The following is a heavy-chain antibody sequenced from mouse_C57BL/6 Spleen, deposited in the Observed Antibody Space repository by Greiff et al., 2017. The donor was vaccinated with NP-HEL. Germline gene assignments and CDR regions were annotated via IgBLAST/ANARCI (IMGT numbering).Heavy chain of an antibody. CDR3: ARSLRYFDV. D-gene: IGHD1-1*01. CDR2: INPSTGGT. V-gene: IGHV1-42*01. CDR1: GYSFTGYY. J-gene: IGHJ1*03. Sequence: VQLKESGPELVKPGASVKISCKASGYSFTGYYMNWVKQSPEKSLEWIGEINPSTGGTTYNQKFKAKATLTVDKSSSTAYMQLKSLTSEDSAVYYCARSLRYFDVWGTGTTVTVSS.